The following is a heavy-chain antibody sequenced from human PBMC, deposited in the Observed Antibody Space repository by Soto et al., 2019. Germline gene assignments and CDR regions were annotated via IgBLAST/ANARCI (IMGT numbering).Heavy chain of an antibody. CDR1: GFTFGDYA. D-gene: IGHD4-17*01. CDR2: IRSKAYGGTT. CDR3: TRDVAYGDYVYYYYGMYV. V-gene: IGHV3-49*03. J-gene: IGHJ6*02. Sequence: PGGSLRLSCTASGFTFGDYAMSWFRQAPGKGLEWVGFIRSKAYGGTTEYAASVKGRFTISRDDSKSIAYLQMNSLKTEDTAVYYCTRDVAYGDYVYYYYGMYVWGQGTTVTVSS.